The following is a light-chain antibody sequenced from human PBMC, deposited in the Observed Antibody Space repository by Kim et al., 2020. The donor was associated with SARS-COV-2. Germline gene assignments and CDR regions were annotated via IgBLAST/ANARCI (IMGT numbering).Light chain of an antibody. J-gene: IGLJ3*02. V-gene: IGLV3-1*01. CDR2: QDV. CDR1: RLRNKY. CDR3: QAWDSATVV. Sequence: SYELTQPPSVSVSPGQTASITCSGDRLRNKYISWYQQKPGQSPILVIYQDVKRPSGIPERFSGSNPGDTATLTISGTQAMDEADYYCQAWDSATVVFGGGTKVTVL.